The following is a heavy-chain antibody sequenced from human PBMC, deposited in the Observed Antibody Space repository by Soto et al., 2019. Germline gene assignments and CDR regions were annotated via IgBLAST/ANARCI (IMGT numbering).Heavy chain of an antibody. J-gene: IGHJ6*02. CDR1: GYSFTSYW. Sequence: GESLKISCKGSGYSFTSYWIGWVRQMPGKGLEWMGIIYPGDSDTRYSPSFQGQVTISADKSISTAYLQWSSLKASDTAMYYCARDRFGELFYPSNYYYYGMDVWGQGTTVTVSS. CDR3: ARDRFGELFYPSNYYYYGMDV. CDR2: IYPGDSDT. V-gene: IGHV5-51*01. D-gene: IGHD3-10*01.